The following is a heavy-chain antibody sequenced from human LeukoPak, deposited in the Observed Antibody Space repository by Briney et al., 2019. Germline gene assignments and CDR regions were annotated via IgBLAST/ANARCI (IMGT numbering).Heavy chain of an antibody. Sequence: PGGSLRLSCAASGITVSNNHMNWVRQAPGKGPEWVSVIHSGGSTYYADSVKGRFTISRDNSKNTLYLQMNSLRAEDTAVYYCARRDSSGYYSHYFDYWGQGTLVTVSS. CDR1: GITVSNNH. CDR2: IHSGGST. J-gene: IGHJ4*02. D-gene: IGHD3-22*01. V-gene: IGHV3-66*01. CDR3: ARRDSSGYYSHYFDY.